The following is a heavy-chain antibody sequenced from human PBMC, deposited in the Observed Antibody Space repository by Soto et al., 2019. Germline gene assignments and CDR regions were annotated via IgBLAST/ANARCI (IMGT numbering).Heavy chain of an antibody. CDR1: GYTFTSYG. D-gene: IGHD3-3*01. Sequence: QVQLVQSGAEVKKPGASVKVSCKASGYTFTSYGISWVRQAPGQGLEWRGWISAYNGNTNYAQQLQGRVTMTTDTSTSTAYRELGSLRSDDTAVYYCARVNVPIFGVVISEYYYYYYMDVWGKGTTVTVSS. CDR2: ISAYNGNT. CDR3: ARVNVPIFGVVISEYYYYYYMDV. V-gene: IGHV1-18*01. J-gene: IGHJ6*03.